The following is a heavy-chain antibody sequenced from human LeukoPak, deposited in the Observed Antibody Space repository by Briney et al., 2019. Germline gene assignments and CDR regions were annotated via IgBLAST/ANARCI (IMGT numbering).Heavy chain of an antibody. CDR3: ARDRYGDFEDY. V-gene: IGHV4-30-4*08. CDR1: GGSINTANYY. CDR2: ISYSGTP. J-gene: IGHJ4*02. D-gene: IGHD4-17*01. Sequence: SETLSLTCNVSGGSINTANYYWTWLRQPPGTGLEWIGYISYSGTPYYNPSLNSRVTISLDTSKNQFSLILNSVTAADTAMYYCARDRYGDFEDYWGQGTLVTVSS.